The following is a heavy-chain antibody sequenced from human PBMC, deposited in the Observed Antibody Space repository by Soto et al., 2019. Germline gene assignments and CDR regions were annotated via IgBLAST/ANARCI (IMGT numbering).Heavy chain of an antibody. D-gene: IGHD1-1*01. CDR3: TRWNGFGDS. Sequence: GGSLRLSCVASGYTLSDYSMNWVRQAPGKGLEWVSYFGTSRKYIYYADSVRGRFTISRDDARNTVYLQMDSLGVEDTAVYYCTRWNGFGDSWGQGTLVTVSS. CDR1: GYTLSDYS. J-gene: IGHJ4*02. CDR2: FGTSRKYI. V-gene: IGHV3-21*05.